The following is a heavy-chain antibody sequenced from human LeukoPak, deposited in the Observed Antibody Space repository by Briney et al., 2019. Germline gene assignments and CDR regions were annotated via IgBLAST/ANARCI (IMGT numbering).Heavy chain of an antibody. Sequence: GGSLRLSCAASGFTFSSYAMHWVRQAPGKGLEYVSAISSNGGSTYYANSVKGRFTISRDNSKNTLYLQMGSLRTEDTAVYYCAKPTVTHFDYWGQGTLVTVSS. V-gene: IGHV3-64*01. CDR3: AKPTVTHFDY. D-gene: IGHD4-17*01. CDR1: GFTFSSYA. J-gene: IGHJ4*02. CDR2: ISSNGGST.